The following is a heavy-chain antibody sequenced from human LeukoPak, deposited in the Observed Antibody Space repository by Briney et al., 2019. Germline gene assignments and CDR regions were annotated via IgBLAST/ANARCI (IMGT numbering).Heavy chain of an antibody. J-gene: IGHJ4*02. CDR3: ARDLGPYYFDY. CDR2: INPSGGST. V-gene: IGHV1-46*01. CDR1: GYTFTSYY. Sequence: GASVNVSCTASGYTFTSYYMHWVRQAPGQGLEWMGIINPSGGSTSYAQKFQGRVTMTRDTSTSTVYMELSSLRSEDTAVYYCARDLGPYYFDYWGQGTLVTVSS.